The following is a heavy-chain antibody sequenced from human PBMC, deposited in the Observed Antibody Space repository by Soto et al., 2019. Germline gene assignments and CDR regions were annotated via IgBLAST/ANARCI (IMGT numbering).Heavy chain of an antibody. Sequence: PVGSLRLSCLFSVFTVNTNYMYCVRQSPGRCLERVSAMYSGGDIHYADSVKGRFTISRDTSENTLYLRMDKLRVEDTAVYFCVSSITSWVFEYWGQGTLVTVS. J-gene: IGHJ4*01. CDR1: VFTVNTNY. CDR3: VSSITSWVFEY. V-gene: IGHV3-53*01. D-gene: IGHD3-3*02. CDR2: MYSGGDI.